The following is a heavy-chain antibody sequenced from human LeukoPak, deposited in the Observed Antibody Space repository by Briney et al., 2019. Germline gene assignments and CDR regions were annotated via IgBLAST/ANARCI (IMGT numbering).Heavy chain of an antibody. CDR2: LKSRVDGGAA. D-gene: IGHD3-9*01. V-gene: IGHV3-15*01. CDR3: TYLRPNDYYYYYMDV. J-gene: IGHJ6*03. Sequence: GGSLRLSCEASGFSFTNAWTNWVRLAPGKGLEWVGRLKSRVDGGAADYAAPVKGRFTISRDDSKDTLYLQMNSLKNEDTGIYSCTYLRPNDYYYYYMDVWGKGTTVTVAS. CDR1: GFSFTNAW.